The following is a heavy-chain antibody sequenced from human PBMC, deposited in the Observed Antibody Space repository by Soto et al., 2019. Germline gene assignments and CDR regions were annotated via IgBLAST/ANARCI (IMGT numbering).Heavy chain of an antibody. CDR2: ISGSGGST. CDR1: GFTFSSYA. CDR3: AKDPFARPGSFDY. D-gene: IGHD1-26*01. J-gene: IGHJ4*02. V-gene: IGHV3-23*01. Sequence: GGSLRLSCTASGFTFSSYAMSWVRQAPGKGLEWVSAISGSGGSTYYADSVKGRFTISRDNSKNTLYLQMNSLRAEDTAVYYCAKDPFARPGSFDYWGQGTLVTVSS.